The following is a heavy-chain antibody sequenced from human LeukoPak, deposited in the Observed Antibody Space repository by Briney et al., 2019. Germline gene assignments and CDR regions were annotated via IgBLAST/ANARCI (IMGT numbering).Heavy chain of an antibody. V-gene: IGHV1-2*02. CDR3: ARRGYSGYDYYYYYYMDV. J-gene: IGHJ6*03. CDR2: INPNSGGT. Sequence: ASVKVSCKASGYTFTGYYMHWVRQAPGQGLEWMGWINPNSGGTNYAQKFQGRVTMTRDTSISTAYMELSRPRSDDTAVYYCARRGYSGYDYYYYYYMDVWGKGTTVTVSS. D-gene: IGHD5-12*01. CDR1: GYTFTGYY.